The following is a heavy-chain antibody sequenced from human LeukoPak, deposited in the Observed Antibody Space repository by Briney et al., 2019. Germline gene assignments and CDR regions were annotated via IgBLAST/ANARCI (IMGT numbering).Heavy chain of an antibody. CDR1: AFTFSSYS. V-gene: IGHV3-21*01. CDR3: AELGITMIGGV. Sequence: PGGSLRLSCAASAFTFSSYSMSWVRQAPGKGLEWVSSISSSGSYIYYADSVKGRFTISRDNAKNSLYLQMNSLRAEDTAVYYCAELGITMIGGVWGKGTTVTISS. D-gene: IGHD3-10*02. J-gene: IGHJ6*04. CDR2: ISSSGSYI.